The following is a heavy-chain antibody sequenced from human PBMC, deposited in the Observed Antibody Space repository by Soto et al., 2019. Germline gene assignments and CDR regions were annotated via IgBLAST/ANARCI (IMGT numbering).Heavy chain of an antibody. CDR2: IIPIFGTA. CDR3: ARARYCSGGSCYSVVVGYYYYGMDV. V-gene: IGHV1-69*13. J-gene: IGHJ6*02. CDR1: GGTFSSYA. Sequence: GASVKFSCKSSGGTFSSYAISWVRQAPGQGLEWMGGIIPIFGTANYAQKFQGRVTITADESTGTAYMELSSLRSEDTAVYYCARARYCSGGSCYSVVVGYYYYGMDVWGQGTTVTVSS. D-gene: IGHD2-15*01.